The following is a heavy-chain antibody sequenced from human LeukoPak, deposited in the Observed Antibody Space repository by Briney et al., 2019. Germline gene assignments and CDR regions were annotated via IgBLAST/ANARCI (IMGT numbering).Heavy chain of an antibody. CDR1: GGSISSRGHY. J-gene: IGHJ5*02. Sequence: TSSETLSLTCTISGGSISSRGHYWSWIRQHPGRGLEWIGYVSYSETTYYNPSLKSRVTISVDRSKNQFSLKLSSVTAADTAVYYCARTGTGGNRWFDPWGQGTLVTVSS. CDR3: ARTGTGGNRWFDP. D-gene: IGHD1-14*01. V-gene: IGHV4-30-4*01. CDR2: VSYSETT.